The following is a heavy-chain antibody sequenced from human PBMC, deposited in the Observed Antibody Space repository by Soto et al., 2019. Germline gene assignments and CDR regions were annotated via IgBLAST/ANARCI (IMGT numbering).Heavy chain of an antibody. Sequence: EVQLVESGGGLVQPGGSLRLSCAASGFTFRDYEMHWVRQAPGKGLQWVSYISSSGTTIYYSESVKGRFTISRDTAKNSLYLQLRGLRADDTAVYYCARRIWDPAVVAVATRGAFDVWGQGTMVSVSS. CDR1: GFTFRDYE. CDR2: ISSSGTTI. CDR3: ARRIWDPAVVAVATRGAFDV. D-gene: IGHD2-15*01. J-gene: IGHJ3*01. V-gene: IGHV3-48*03.